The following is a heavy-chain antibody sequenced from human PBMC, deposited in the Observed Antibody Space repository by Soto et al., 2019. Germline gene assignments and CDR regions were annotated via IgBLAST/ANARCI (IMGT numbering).Heavy chain of an antibody. CDR2: IFHSGST. Sequence: QVQLQESGPGRVKPSETLSLSCTVSGGSISNYYWSWIRRPPGKGLEWIGYIFHSGSTNYNPSLISRVTISILTFKNQISLTLSSVTASDAVMYFRGRAPVRYCSTSDCPAAFDIWGQGTMVTVSS. V-gene: IGHV4-59*01. J-gene: IGHJ3*02. CDR1: GGSISNYY. CDR3: GRAPVRYCSTSDCPAAFDI. D-gene: IGHD2-2*01.